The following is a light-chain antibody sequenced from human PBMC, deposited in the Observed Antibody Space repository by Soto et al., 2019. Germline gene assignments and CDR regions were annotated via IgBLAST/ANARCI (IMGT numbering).Light chain of an antibody. Sequence: QSALTQPASVSGSPGQSITISCTGTNSDVGSYNLVSWYQQHPGKAPKLMIYEVTKRPSGVSNRFSGSKSGNTASLTISGLQAEDEADYFCCSYAGTSTLLFGGGTQLTVL. J-gene: IGLJ2*01. V-gene: IGLV2-23*02. CDR3: CSYAGTSTLL. CDR1: NSDVGSYNL. CDR2: EVT.